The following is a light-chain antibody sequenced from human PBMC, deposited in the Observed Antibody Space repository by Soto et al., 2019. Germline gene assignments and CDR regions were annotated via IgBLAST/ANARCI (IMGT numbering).Light chain of an antibody. J-gene: IGKJ3*01. CDR1: QSVGSS. CDR3: KKRSNWPPGVT. Sequence: EIVLTQSPDTLSLSPGERATLSCRASQSVGSSLAWYQQKPGQAPRLLIYDTSNRATGIPARFSGSGSGTDFTLPITRLELKVFAFFYCKKRSNWPPGVTFGPGPKVNIK. V-gene: IGKV3-11*01. CDR2: DTS.